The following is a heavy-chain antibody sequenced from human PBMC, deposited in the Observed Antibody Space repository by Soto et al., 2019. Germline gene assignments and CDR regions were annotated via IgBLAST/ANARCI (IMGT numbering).Heavy chain of an antibody. Sequence: QVELVESGGGVVQPGRSLRLSCAASGFTFSTYTMHWVRQAPGKGLEWVAALSNNGINADYADSVKGRFTISRDNSKNTLFLQMNSLRAEDTAVYYCAREWSISVAAPGSWGQGTLVTVSS. CDR2: LSNNGINA. CDR3: AREWSISVAAPGS. V-gene: IGHV3-30-3*01. J-gene: IGHJ5*02. D-gene: IGHD6-19*01. CDR1: GFTFSTYT.